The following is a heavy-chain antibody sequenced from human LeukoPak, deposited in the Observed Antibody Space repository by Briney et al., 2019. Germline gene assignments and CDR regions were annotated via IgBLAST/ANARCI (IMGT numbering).Heavy chain of an antibody. Sequence: ASVKVSCKASGYTFTSYGISWVRQAPGQGLEWMGWISAYNGNTNYAQTFQGRVTMTEDTSADTAYMELSSLRSDDTAVYYCATISGTGFDSWGQGTLVTVSS. J-gene: IGHJ4*02. CDR2: ISAYNGNT. CDR3: ATISGTGFDS. D-gene: IGHD6-25*01. CDR1: GYTFTSYG. V-gene: IGHV1-18*01.